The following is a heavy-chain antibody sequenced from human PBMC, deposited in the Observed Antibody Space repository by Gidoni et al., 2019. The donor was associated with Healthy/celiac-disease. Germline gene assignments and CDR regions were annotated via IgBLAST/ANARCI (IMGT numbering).Heavy chain of an antibody. Sequence: QVTLKESGPVLGKPTETLTLTCTVSGFSLSNARMGVSWIRQPPGKALEWLAHIFSNDEKSYSTSLKSRLTISKDTSKSQVVLTMTNMDPVDTATYYCARIRAYSSSWYIEYSSGWYDYWGQGTLVTVSS. V-gene: IGHV2-26*01. D-gene: IGHD6-13*01. CDR2: IFSNDEK. J-gene: IGHJ4*02. CDR3: ARIRAYSSSWYIEYSSGWYDY. CDR1: GFSLSNARMG.